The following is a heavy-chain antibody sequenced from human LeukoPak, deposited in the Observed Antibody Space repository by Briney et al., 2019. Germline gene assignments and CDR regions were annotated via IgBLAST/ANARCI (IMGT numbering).Heavy chain of an antibody. V-gene: IGHV3-66*01. J-gene: IGHJ6*02. CDR3: VKVLVTYTVDV. CDR1: GLTVNSNY. D-gene: IGHD1-1*01. CDR2: IYSGGST. Sequence: GGSLRLSCAASGLTVNSNYMSWVRQAPGKGLEWVSIIYSGGSTYYADSVKGRFAISRDDSKNTLDLQMNSLKAEDTAVYYCVKVLVTYTVDVWGQGTTVTVSS.